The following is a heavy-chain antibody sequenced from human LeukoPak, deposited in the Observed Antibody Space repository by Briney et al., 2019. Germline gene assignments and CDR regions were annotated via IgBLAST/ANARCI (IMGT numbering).Heavy chain of an antibody. Sequence: GASVKVSCKASGGTFSSYAISWVRQAPGQGLEWMGRIIPILGIANYAQKFQGRVTITADKSTSTAYMELSSLRSEDTAVYYCAMPYRLLSERMPRRDYYYYGMDVWGQGTTVTVSS. CDR2: IIPILGIA. CDR3: AMPYRLLSERMPRRDYYYYGMDV. V-gene: IGHV1-69*04. CDR1: GGTFSSYA. D-gene: IGHD2-2*01. J-gene: IGHJ6*02.